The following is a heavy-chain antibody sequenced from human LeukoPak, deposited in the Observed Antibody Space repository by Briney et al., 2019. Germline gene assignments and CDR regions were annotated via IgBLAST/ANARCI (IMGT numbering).Heavy chain of an antibody. J-gene: IGHJ3*02. Sequence: GGSLRLSCAASGFTFSDYYMGWIRQAPGKGLEWVSYISSSGSTIYYADSVKGRFTISRDNAKNSLYLQMNSLRAEDTAVYYCARDHLHCSGGSCYSFDAFDIWGQGTMVTVSS. D-gene: IGHD2-15*01. CDR1: GFTFSDYY. CDR2: ISSSGSTI. V-gene: IGHV3-11*01. CDR3: ARDHLHCSGGSCYSFDAFDI.